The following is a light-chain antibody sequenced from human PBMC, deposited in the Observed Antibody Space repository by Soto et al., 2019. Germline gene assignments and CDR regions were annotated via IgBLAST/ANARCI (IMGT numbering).Light chain of an antibody. CDR1: QSVSSY. J-gene: IGKJ5*01. CDR3: QQRSNWLT. CDR2: DAS. Sequence: EIVLTQSPATLSLSPGERATLSCRASQSVSSYLSLYQQKPGQAPRLLIYDASNRAPCIPARFSGSGSGTDFTLTINNLETEIFAVYYCQQRSNWLTFGQATRMEIK. V-gene: IGKV3-11*01.